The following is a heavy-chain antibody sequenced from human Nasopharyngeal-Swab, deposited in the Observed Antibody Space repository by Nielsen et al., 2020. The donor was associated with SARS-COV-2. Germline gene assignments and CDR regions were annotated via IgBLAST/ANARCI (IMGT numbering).Heavy chain of an antibody. CDR3: ARDSSRLRFFL. D-gene: IGHD3-3*01. CDR1: GGSFSPFY. V-gene: IGHV4-59*01. J-gene: IGHJ4*02. Sequence: SETLSLTCTVAGGSFSPFYWSWIRQTPGKGLEWLGYISYTETTNYNPSLESRLAISIDTPRSQFSLTLTSVTAADTAVYYCARDSSRLRFFLWGQGTLVTVSS. CDR2: ISYTETT.